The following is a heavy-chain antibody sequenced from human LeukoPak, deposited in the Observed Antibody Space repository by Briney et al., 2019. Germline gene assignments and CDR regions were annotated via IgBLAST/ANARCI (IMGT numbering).Heavy chain of an antibody. CDR2: IKQDGSEK. J-gene: IGHJ3*02. CDR3: ARDRPYYYDSSGYYEGNI. V-gene: IGHV3-7*01. D-gene: IGHD3-22*01. Sequence: SGGSLRLSCAASGFTFSSYWMSRVRQAPGKGLEWVANIKQDGSEKYYVDSVKGRFAISRDNAKNSLYLQMNSLRAEDTAVYYCARDRPYYYDSSGYYEGNIWGQGTMVTVSS. CDR1: GFTFSSYW.